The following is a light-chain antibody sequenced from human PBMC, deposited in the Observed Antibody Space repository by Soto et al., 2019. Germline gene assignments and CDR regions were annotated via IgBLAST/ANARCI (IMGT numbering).Light chain of an antibody. J-gene: IGLJ2*01. CDR3: QSFYLSLSGPI. Sequence: QSVLTHPPSVSGAPGQTVTISCTGSSSNIGAGYDVHWCQHLPGTAPKLLIYHNNIRPSGVPDRFSGSKSGTSASLAIAGLQAEDEADYYCQSFYLSLSGPIFGGGTKLTVL. CDR1: SSNIGAGYD. CDR2: HNN. V-gene: IGLV1-40*01.